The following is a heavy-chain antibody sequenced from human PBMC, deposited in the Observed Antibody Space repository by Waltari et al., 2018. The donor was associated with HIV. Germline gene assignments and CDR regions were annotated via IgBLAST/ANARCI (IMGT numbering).Heavy chain of an antibody. CDR3: ARLKYSSGFFDY. CDR2: IRSDTDTI. D-gene: IGHD6-19*01. CDR1: GFNFSDYH. Sequence: QVQLVESEGGLVNPGGSLRLSCATAGFNFSDYHMQWIRQAPGKGLEWVSYIRSDTDTIYYVDSVKGRFTISRDNAKNSLYLQMNRLSVEDTAVYYCARLKYSSGFFDYWGQGALVTVSS. J-gene: IGHJ4*02. V-gene: IGHV3-11*01.